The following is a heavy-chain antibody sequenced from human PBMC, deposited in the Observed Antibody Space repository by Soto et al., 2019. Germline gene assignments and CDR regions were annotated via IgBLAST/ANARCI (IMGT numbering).Heavy chain of an antibody. D-gene: IGHD2-15*01. CDR2: INPSGGSR. V-gene: IGHV1-46*03. Sequence: GASVKVSCKASGYTFTSYYMHWVRQAPGQGLECMGIINPSGGSRSYAQKFQGRVTMTRDTSTSTVYMEMSSLRSEDTAVYYCARSDCSGGSCYPGYFDYGGRGTLVPVSS. J-gene: IGHJ4*02. CDR3: ARSDCSGGSCYPGYFDY. CDR1: GYTFTSYY.